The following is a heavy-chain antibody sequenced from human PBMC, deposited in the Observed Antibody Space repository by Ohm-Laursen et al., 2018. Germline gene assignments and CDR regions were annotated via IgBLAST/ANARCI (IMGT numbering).Heavy chain of an antibody. CDR2: ISGSGGST. Sequence: SLRLSCSASGFIFSDYAMGWVRQAPGKGLQRVSDISGSGGSTHYADSVKGRFSISRDNSKNTVYLQMNSLRAEDTAVYYCARGRYSDSSGYYYDYWGQGTLVTVSS. CDR1: GFIFSDYA. J-gene: IGHJ4*02. V-gene: IGHV3-23*01. CDR3: ARGRYSDSSGYYYDY. D-gene: IGHD3-22*01.